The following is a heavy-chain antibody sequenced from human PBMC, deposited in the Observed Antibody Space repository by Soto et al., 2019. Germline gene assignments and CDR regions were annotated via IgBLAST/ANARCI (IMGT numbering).Heavy chain of an antibody. CDR2: ISWNSGSI. Sequence: SLKISCAASGFTFDDYAMHWVRQAPGKGLEWVSGISWNSGSIGYADSVKGRFTISRDNAKNSLYLQMNSLRAEDTALYYCAKDYSSSSYGMDVWGQGTTVTVSS. J-gene: IGHJ6*02. V-gene: IGHV3-9*01. CDR3: AKDYSSSSYGMDV. CDR1: GFTFDDYA. D-gene: IGHD6-6*01.